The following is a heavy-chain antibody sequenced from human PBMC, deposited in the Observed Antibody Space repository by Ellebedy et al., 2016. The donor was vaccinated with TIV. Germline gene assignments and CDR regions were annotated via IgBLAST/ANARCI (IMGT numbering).Heavy chain of an antibody. V-gene: IGHV3-33*01. J-gene: IGHJ4*02. CDR2: IWYDGSNK. CDR3: ARGVLSGY. Sequence: PGGSLRLSCEASGFTFSSYGMHWVRQAPGKGLEWVTFIWYDGSNKYYADSVKGRFTISRDNSKNTGYLQMNSLRAEDTAVYYCARGVLSGYWGQGTLVTVSS. CDR1: GFTFSSYG. D-gene: IGHD2/OR15-2a*01.